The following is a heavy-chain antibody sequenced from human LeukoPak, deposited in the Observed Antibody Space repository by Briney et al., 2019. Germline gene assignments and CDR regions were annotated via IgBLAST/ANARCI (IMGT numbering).Heavy chain of an antibody. CDR2: IIPIFGTP. V-gene: IGHV1-69*15. CDR1: GGTFSSYA. D-gene: IGHD2/OR15-2a*01. CDR3: ARDLGTTSYNWFDP. J-gene: IGHJ5*02. Sequence: SVKVSCKASGGTFSSYAITWVRQAPGQGLEWMGRIIPIFGTPNYAQKFQGRVTITADESTSTAYMELSSLRSEDTAVYYCARDLGTTSYNWFDPWGQGTLVTVSS.